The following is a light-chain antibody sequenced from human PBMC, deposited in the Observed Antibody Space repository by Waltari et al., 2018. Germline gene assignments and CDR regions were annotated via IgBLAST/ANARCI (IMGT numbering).Light chain of an antibody. CDR3: QVWDANTDPGV. V-gene: IGLV3-21*01. CDR2: YDN. J-gene: IGLJ1*01. CDR1: NIQSKS. Sequence: SYVLTQPPSVSVAPGETARITCGGSNIQSKSVHWYRQRQGQAPVVVISYDNDRAAGIPERLSGSNSGNTATLTISRVEAGDEADYYCQVWDANTDPGVFGTGTEVTVL.